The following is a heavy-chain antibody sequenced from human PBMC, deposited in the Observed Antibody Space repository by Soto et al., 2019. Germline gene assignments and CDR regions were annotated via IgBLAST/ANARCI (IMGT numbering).Heavy chain of an antibody. V-gene: IGHV3-23*01. J-gene: IGHJ4*02. D-gene: IGHD3-22*01. CDR1: GFTFSSYA. CDR3: AKDPYYYDGSGYYQPANYFDY. Sequence: GGSLRLSCAASGFTFSSYAMSWVRQAPGKGLEWVSAISGSGGSTYYADSVKGRFTISRDNSKNTLYLQMNSLRAEDTAVYYCAKDPYYYDGSGYYQPANYFDYWGQGTLVTVSS. CDR2: ISGSGGST.